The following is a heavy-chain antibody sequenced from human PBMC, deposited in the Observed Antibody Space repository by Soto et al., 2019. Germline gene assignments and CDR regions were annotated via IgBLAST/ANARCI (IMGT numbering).Heavy chain of an antibody. V-gene: IGHV4-34*01. CDR1: GGSFSGYY. CDR2: INHSGST. CDR3: ARGRRGGIPFDY. Sequence: QVQLQQWGAGLLKPSETLSLTCAVYGGSFSGYYWSWIRQPPGKGLEWIGEINHSGSTNYNPSLKSRVTISVDTSKNQFSLKLSSVTAADTAVYYCARGRRGGIPFDYWGQGTLVTVSS. J-gene: IGHJ4*02. D-gene: IGHD2-15*01.